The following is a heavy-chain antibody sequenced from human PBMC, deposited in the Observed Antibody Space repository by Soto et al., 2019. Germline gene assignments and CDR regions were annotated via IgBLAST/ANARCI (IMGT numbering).Heavy chain of an antibody. CDR2: IHSSGSA. CDR1: GGSTSNYY. CDR3: ARENYYDY. V-gene: IGHV4-59*01. Sequence: QVQLQESGPGLVKPSETLSLTCTGSGGSTSNYYWGWIRQPPGKGLEWIGYIHSSGSANNNPSLRGRVTISLDTSKNQFSLRLTSVTAADTAVYYCARENYYDYWGQGTLVIVSS. J-gene: IGHJ4*02.